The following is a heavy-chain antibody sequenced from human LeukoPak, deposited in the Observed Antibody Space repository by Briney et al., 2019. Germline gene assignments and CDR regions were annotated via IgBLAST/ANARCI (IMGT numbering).Heavy chain of an antibody. CDR1: GFTVSSNH. V-gene: IGHV3-66*04. CDR3: ARRGHGYGSPFDY. CDR2: IFPNGNT. J-gene: IGHJ4*02. Sequence: GGSLRLACAASGFTVSSNHMNWVGQAPGKGLEWVPMIFPNGNTFYTDSVKGRFTISRDNSKNTLDLQMNSLRAEDTAVYYCARRGHGYGSPFDYWGQGTLVTVSS. D-gene: IGHD5-18*01.